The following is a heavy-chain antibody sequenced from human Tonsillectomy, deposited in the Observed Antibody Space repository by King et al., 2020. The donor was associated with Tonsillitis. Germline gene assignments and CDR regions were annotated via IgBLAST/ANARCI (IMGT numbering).Heavy chain of an antibody. Sequence: VQLVESGGGLVQPGGSLRLSCAASGFTFSDYSMNWVRQAPGKGLEWGSYISSSSSIIYYADSVKGRFTISRDNAKKSLYLQMNSLRAEDTAVYYCAREGAGYYDSSGYFIYYYGMDVWGQGTTVTVSS. J-gene: IGHJ6*02. V-gene: IGHV3-48*04. CDR2: ISSSSSII. CDR3: AREGAGYYDSSGYFIYYYGMDV. D-gene: IGHD3-22*01. CDR1: GFTFSDYS.